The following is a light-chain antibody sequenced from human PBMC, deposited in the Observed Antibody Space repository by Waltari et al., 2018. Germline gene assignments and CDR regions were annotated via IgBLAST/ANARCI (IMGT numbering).Light chain of an antibody. CDR1: SSDVGAYDY. V-gene: IGLV2-14*01. J-gene: IGLJ1*01. CDR3: SSFTTSSTQV. Sequence: ALTQPASVPGSPGHPITTSSTATSSDVGAYDYVSRYQHYPGKAPKLMIFEVSNRPSGASIRFSGSKSGNTASLTISGLLPEDEADYYCSSFTTSSTQVFGTGTKVTVL. CDR2: EVS.